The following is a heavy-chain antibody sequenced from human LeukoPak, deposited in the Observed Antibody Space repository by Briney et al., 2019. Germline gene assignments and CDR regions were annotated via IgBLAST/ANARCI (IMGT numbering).Heavy chain of an antibody. V-gene: IGHV3-23*01. Sequence: PGGSLRLPCAASGFTFNNYAMSWVRQAPGKGLEWVSTISVSGGGTYYADSVKGRFTISTDNSKNTLYLQMNTLRAEDTAVYYCAKGYDNYYFDSWGQGTLVTVSS. CDR2: ISVSGGGT. D-gene: IGHD1-1*01. J-gene: IGHJ4*02. CDR3: AKGYDNYYFDS. CDR1: GFTFNNYA.